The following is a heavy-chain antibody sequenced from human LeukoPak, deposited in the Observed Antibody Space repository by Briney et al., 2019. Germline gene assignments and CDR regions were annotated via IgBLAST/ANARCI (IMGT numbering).Heavy chain of an antibody. D-gene: IGHD3-9*01. V-gene: IGHV4-59*01. CDR3: ARGELRYFDWSSNYYYGMDV. Sequence: SETLSLTCAVYGGSFSGYYWSWIRQPPGKGLEWIGYIYYSGSTNYNPSLKSRVTISVDTSKNQFSLKLSSVTAADTAVYYCARGELRYFDWSSNYYYGMDVWGQGTTVTVSS. CDR2: IYYSGST. J-gene: IGHJ6*02. CDR1: GGSFSGYY.